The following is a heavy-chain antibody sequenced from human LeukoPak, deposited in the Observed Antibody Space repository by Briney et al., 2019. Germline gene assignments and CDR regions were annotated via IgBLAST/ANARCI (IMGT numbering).Heavy chain of an antibody. J-gene: IGHJ6*02. CDR2: IIPILGIA. CDR1: GGTFSSYA. D-gene: IGHD3-22*01. V-gene: IGHV1-69*04. CDR3: ARDRSKYNYYDSSGYYGDYGMDV. Sequence: SVKVSCKASGGTFSSYAISWVRQAPGQGLEWMGRIIPILGIANYAQKFQGRVTITADKSTSTAYMELSSLRSEDTAVYYCARDRSKYNYYDSSGYYGDYGMDVWSQGTTVTVSS.